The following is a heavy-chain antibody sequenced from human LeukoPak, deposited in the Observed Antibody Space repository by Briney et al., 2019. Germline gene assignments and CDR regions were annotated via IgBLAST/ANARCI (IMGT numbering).Heavy chain of an antibody. D-gene: IGHD2-2*01. CDR2: IYTSGST. Sequence: SETLSLTCTVSGGSISSSSYYWGWIRQPPGKGLEWIGSIYTSGSTNYNPSLKSRVTMSVDTSKNQFSLKLSSMTAADTAVYYCARDLGDCSSTSCYRYYYYYYMDVWGKGTTVTVSS. CDR1: GGSISSSSYY. CDR3: ARDLGDCSSTSCYRYYYYYYMDV. J-gene: IGHJ6*03. V-gene: IGHV4-39*07.